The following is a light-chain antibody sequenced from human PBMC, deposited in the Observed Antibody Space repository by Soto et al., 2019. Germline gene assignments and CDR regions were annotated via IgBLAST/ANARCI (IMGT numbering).Light chain of an antibody. CDR2: RNS. CDR1: SANIGSNY. Sequence: QSVLTQPPSASGTPGQRVTISCSRSSANIGSNYVYWYQQLPGTVPQLLIYRNSERPSGVPDRFSGSKSGTSASLAISGLRSEDEADYYCAAWDDSLSGVVFGGGTQLTVL. V-gene: IGLV1-47*01. CDR3: AAWDDSLSGVV. J-gene: IGLJ2*01.